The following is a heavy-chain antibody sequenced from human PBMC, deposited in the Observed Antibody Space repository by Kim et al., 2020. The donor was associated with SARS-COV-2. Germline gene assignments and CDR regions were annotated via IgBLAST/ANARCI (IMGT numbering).Heavy chain of an antibody. J-gene: IGHJ4*02. V-gene: IGHV3-7*01. CDR2: INQDGSEK. D-gene: IGHD2-21*02. CDR1: GLTFSSYW. Sequence: GGSLRLSCAASGLTFSSYWMSWVRQAPGKGLESVAHINQDGSEKFYVDSVKGRFTISRDNAKNSLYLQMNSLRVEDTAVYYCARGDWGDSGGGYWGKGTLVTVSS. CDR3: ARGDWGDSGGGY.